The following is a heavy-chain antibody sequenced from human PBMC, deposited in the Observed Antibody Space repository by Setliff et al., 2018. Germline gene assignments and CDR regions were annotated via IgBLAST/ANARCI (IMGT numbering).Heavy chain of an antibody. CDR3: ARGSGRGYSYGLFDY. J-gene: IGHJ4*02. V-gene: IGHV4-59*02. CDR2: IFYSGYT. CDR1: GGSVSTYY. Sequence: ETLSLTCTVTGGSVSTYYWSWIRQPPGKGLEWIGFIFYSGYTHYNPSLKSRVTMSVDVSRDQFSLELSSVTAAYTAVYFCARGSGRGYSYGLFDYWGQGSLVTVSS. D-gene: IGHD5-18*01.